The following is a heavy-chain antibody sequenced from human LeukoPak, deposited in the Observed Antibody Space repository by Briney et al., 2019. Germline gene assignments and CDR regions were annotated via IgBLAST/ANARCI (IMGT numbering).Heavy chain of an antibody. D-gene: IGHD4-17*01. CDR1: GVSISTYH. Sequence: SETLSLTCTVSGVSISTYHWSWIRQTPGKGLEWIGFIHDTGSTNYNPSLKSRVTISVDTSKSQFFLELTSVTAADTAVYYCSGGPAVTTNDYWGQGTLVTVFS. CDR2: IHDTGST. CDR3: SGGPAVTTNDY. V-gene: IGHV4-59*01. J-gene: IGHJ4*02.